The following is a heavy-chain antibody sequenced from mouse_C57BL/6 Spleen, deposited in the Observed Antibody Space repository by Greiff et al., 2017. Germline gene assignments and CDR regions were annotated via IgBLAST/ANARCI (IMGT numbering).Heavy chain of an antibody. CDR2: IYPGSGNT. CDR3: ARSGYDDYDGFAY. V-gene: IGHV1-76*01. CDR1: GYTFTDYY. J-gene: IGHJ3*01. D-gene: IGHD2-4*01. Sequence: QVQLQQSGAELVRPGASVKLSCKASGYTFTDYYINWVKQRPGQGLEWIARIYPGSGNTYYNEKFKGKATLTAEKSSSTAYMQLSSLTSEVSAFYFCARSGYDDYDGFAYWGQGTLVTVSA.